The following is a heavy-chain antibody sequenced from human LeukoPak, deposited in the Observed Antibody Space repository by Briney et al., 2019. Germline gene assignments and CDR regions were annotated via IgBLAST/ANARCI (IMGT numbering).Heavy chain of an antibody. CDR3: ARGRATTLHFYYYYMDV. CDR2: ISAYNGNT. V-gene: IGHV1-18*01. CDR1: GYTFTSYG. D-gene: IGHD1-26*01. J-gene: IGHJ6*03. Sequence: ASVKVSCKASGYTFTSYGISWVRQAPGQGLEWMGWISAYNGNTNYAQKFQGRVTMTRDMSTSTVYMELSSLRSEDTAVYYCARGRATTLHFYYYYMDVWGKGTTVTVSS.